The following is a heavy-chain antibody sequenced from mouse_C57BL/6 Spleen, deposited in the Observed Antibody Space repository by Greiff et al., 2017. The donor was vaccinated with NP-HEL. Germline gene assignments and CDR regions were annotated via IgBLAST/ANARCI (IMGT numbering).Heavy chain of an antibody. CDR1: GFTFSDYY. D-gene: IGHD2-1*01. CDR2: ISNGGGST. J-gene: IGHJ3*01. CDR3: ARLGYGNPEGWFAY. V-gene: IGHV5-12*01. Sequence: DVMLVESGGGLVQPGGSLKLSCAASGFTFSDYYMYWVRQTPEKRLEWVAYISNGGGSTNYPDTVKGRFTVSRDNAKNTLYLQMSRLKSEDTAMYYCARLGYGNPEGWFAYWGHGTLVTVSA.